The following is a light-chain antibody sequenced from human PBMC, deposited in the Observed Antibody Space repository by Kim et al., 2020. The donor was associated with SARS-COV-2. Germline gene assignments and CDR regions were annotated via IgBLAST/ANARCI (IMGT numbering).Light chain of an antibody. CDR3: QSADSSGSYLV. V-gene: IGLV3-25*03. Sequence: SYELTQPPSVSVSPGQTARITCFGDALPKQYAYWYQQKPGQAPVLMIYKNRERTSGIPERVSGSSSGTTVTLTISGVQAEDEADYYCQSADSSGSYLVFGGGTQLTVL. CDR1: ALPKQY. J-gene: IGLJ2*01. CDR2: KNR.